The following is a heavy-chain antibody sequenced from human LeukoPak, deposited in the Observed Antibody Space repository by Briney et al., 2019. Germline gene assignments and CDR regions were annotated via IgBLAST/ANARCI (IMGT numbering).Heavy chain of an antibody. CDR1: GYTFTSYG. Sequence: ASVTLSCKASGYTFTSYGISWVRHPPGQGREGMGWISAYNGNTNYAQKLQGRVTSTEDKSTSTAYMELSSLRSEDTAVYYCARIDGGGGDGYNYYYYYYGMDVWGQGTTVTVAS. CDR2: ISAYNGNT. J-gene: IGHJ6*02. D-gene: IGHD5-24*01. V-gene: IGHV1-18*01. CDR3: ARIDGGGGDGYNYYYYYYGMDV.